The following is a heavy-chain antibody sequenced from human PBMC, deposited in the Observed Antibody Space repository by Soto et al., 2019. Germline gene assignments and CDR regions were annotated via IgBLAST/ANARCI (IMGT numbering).Heavy chain of an antibody. CDR2: IYYSGST. CDR3: ARPGGQRGWYNAFAI. J-gene: IGHJ3*02. CDR1: GGSISSSSYY. D-gene: IGHD6-19*01. Sequence: SETLSLTCTVSGGSISSSSYYWGWIRQAPGKGLEWIGSIYYSGSTYYNPSLTSRVTISVDTSKNQFSLKLTSVTAADTAVYYCARPGGQRGWYNAFAIWGQGTMVTVSS. V-gene: IGHV4-39*01.